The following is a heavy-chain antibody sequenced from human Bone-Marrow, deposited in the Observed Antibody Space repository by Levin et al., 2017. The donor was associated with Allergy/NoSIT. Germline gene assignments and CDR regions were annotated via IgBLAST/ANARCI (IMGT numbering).Heavy chain of an antibody. D-gene: IGHD6-19*01. CDR3: ARDSSGWYFPDYFDY. CDR1: GFTFSSYE. V-gene: IGHV3-48*03. J-gene: IGHJ4*02. Sequence: GESLKISCAASGFTFSSYEMNWVRQAPGKGLEWVSYISSSGSTIYYADSVKGRFTISRDNAKNSLYLQMNSLRAEDTAVYYCARDSSGWYFPDYFDYWGQGTLVTVSS. CDR2: ISSSGSTI.